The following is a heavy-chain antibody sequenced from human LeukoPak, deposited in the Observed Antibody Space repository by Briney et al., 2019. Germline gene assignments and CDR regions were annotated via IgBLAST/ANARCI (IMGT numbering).Heavy chain of an antibody. J-gene: IGHJ4*02. Sequence: GGSLRLSCAGSGFTPSNCGMSWVRQAPGKGLEWVSGISGSGGSTYYADSVKGRFTISRDNSKSTLYLQMNSLRADDTAVYYCAKDTLYGNVPYVDFWGQGTPVTVSS. V-gene: IGHV3-23*01. D-gene: IGHD4-17*01. CDR3: AKDTLYGNVPYVDF. CDR1: GFTPSNCG. CDR2: ISGSGGST.